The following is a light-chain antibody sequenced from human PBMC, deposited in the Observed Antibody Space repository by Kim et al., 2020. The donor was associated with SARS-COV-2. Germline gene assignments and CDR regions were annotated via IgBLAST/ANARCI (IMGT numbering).Light chain of an antibody. CDR2: GAT. J-gene: IGKJ3*01. Sequence: DIQLTQSPSSLSASVGDRVTITCQASHDISNYLNWYQQKPEKAPKLLISGATNLEAGVPSRFGGSGSGRHFTFTISSLQPDDIATYYCQQYDDLPFTFGPGAKMNIK. CDR1: HDISNY. V-gene: IGKV1-33*01. CDR3: QQYDDLPFT.